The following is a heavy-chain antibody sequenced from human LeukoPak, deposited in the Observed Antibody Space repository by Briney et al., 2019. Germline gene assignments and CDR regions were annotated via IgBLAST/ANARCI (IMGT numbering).Heavy chain of an antibody. Sequence: GGSLRLSCAATGFTLSSHRMSSVRQAPGKGLESAANIKQDGSEKYYVDSVKGRFTISRDNAKNPLYLQMNSLRAEDTAVYYCARDKTGTYYFDYWGQGTLVTVSS. J-gene: IGHJ4*02. CDR2: IKQDGSEK. CDR1: GFTLSSHR. D-gene: IGHD3-10*01. CDR3: ARDKTGTYYFDY. V-gene: IGHV3-7*03.